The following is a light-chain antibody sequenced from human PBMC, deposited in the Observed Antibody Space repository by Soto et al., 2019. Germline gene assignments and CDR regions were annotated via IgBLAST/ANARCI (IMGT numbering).Light chain of an antibody. J-gene: IGKJ3*01. V-gene: IGKV3-20*01. CDR3: QQYNSSPPEFT. Sequence: EIVLTQSPGTLSVSPGERVTLSCRASQSISSSNLAWYQQRPGQAPRLLIFGASHRATGIPDRFSGSGSGTDFTLTISRREPEDFAVYYWQQYNSSPPEFTFGPGTKVDSK. CDR1: QSISSSN. CDR2: GAS.